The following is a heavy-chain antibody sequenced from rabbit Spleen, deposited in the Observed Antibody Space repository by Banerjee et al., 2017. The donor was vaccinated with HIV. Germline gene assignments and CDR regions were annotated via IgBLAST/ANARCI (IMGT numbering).Heavy chain of an antibody. CDR3: ARDTGSSFSSYGMDL. D-gene: IGHD8-1*01. CDR1: GFSFSSSDY. J-gene: IGHJ6*01. Sequence: QEQLVESGGGLVKPGASLTLTCKASGFSFSSSDYMCWVRQAPGKGLEWISCIAGSSSDFTYSATWAKGRFTCSKTSSTTVTLQMTSLTVADTATYFCARDTGSSFSSYGMDLWGPGTLVTVS. V-gene: IGHV1S45*01. CDR2: IAGSSSDFT.